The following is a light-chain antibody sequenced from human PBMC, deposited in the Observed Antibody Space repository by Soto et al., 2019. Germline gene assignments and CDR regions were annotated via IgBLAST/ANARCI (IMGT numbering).Light chain of an antibody. Sequence: EIVLTQSPGTLSLSPGERATLSCRASRSVSSSYLAWYQQKPGQAPRLLIYGASSRATGIPDRFSGSGSGTDFTLNIRRLEPEDFAVYYCQQYGSSRWTFGQGTKVDIK. J-gene: IGKJ1*01. V-gene: IGKV3-20*01. CDR3: QQYGSSRWT. CDR1: RSVSSSY. CDR2: GAS.